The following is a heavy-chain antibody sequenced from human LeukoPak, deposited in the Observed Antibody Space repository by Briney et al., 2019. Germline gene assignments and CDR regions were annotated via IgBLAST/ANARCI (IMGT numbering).Heavy chain of an antibody. J-gene: IGHJ4*02. D-gene: IGHD6-19*01. CDR1: GYTFTGYY. CDR3: ARAVAGLFDY. V-gene: IGHV1-2*02. Sequence: ASVKVSCKASGYTFTGYYMHWVRQAPGQGLEWMGWISPNSGGTNYAQKFQGRVTMTRDTSISTAYMELSRLRFDDTAVYYCARAVAGLFDYWGQGTLVTVSS. CDR2: ISPNSGGT.